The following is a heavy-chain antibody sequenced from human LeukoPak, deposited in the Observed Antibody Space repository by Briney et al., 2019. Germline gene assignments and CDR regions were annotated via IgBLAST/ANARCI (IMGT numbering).Heavy chain of an antibody. V-gene: IGHV1-2*02. J-gene: IGHJ5*02. CDR2: INPNNRDT. CDR1: GYTFNAYY. CDR3: ARGNEIFGVITIKTWFDH. Sequence: ASVKVSCKASGYTFNAYYIHWVRQAPGQGLEWMGWINPNNRDTNYAQKFQGRVTITRDTSINTAYMELSRLRFDDTAVYYCARGNEIFGVITIKTWFDHWGQGTVVTVSS. D-gene: IGHD3-3*01.